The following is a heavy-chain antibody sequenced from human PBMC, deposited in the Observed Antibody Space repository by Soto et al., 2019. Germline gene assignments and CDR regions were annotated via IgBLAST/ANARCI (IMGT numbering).Heavy chain of an antibody. CDR3: VRGYCSGGSCYSNGRYYYGMDV. V-gene: IGHV1-3*01. CDR2: INAGNGNT. D-gene: IGHD2-15*01. Sequence: GASVKVSFKASGYTFTSYAMHWVRQAPGQRLEWMGWINAGNGNTKYSQKFQGRVTITRDTSASTAYMELSSLRSEDTAVYYCVRGYCSGGSCYSNGRYYYGMDVWGQGTTVTVSS. J-gene: IGHJ6*02. CDR1: GYTFTSYA.